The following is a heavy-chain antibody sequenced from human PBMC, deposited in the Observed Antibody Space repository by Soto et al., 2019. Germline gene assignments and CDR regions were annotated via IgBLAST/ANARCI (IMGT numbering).Heavy chain of an antibody. J-gene: IGHJ6*01. CDR2: ISGSGDRT. CDR3: SLDAEGSIRDLPPV. D-gene: IGHD3-9*01. V-gene: IGHV3-23*01. Sequence: SWVSQAKGKRLQWVSGISGSGDRTHYAGSVKGRFTISRDDSKNTLYLRLNTLRAEETAIYYFSLDAEGSIRDLPPVW.